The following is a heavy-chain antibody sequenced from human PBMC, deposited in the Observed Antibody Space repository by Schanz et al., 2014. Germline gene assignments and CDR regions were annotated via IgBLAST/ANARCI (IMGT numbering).Heavy chain of an antibody. D-gene: IGHD3-10*01. CDR2: MIGSGSSV. CDR3: AKDFFIGVARGVIISHDAIDI. CDR1: GITFSGYS. Sequence: VQLVDSGGGLVKPGGSLRLSCAASGITFSGYSMNWVRQAPGKGLEWVSRMIGSGSSVFYADSVKGRFTISRDNLKNTVYLQMNSLRAEDTAVYYCAKDFFIGVARGVIISHDAIDIWGQGTKVTVSS. V-gene: IGHV3-23*04. J-gene: IGHJ3*02.